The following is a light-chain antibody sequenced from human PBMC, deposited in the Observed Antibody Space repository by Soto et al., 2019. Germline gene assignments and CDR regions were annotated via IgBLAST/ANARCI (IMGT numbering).Light chain of an antibody. CDR2: GAS. J-gene: IGKJ2*01. V-gene: IGKV3-11*01. CDR3: QHRTNWEYT. Sequence: DIVLTQSPATLSLSPGERATLSCRASQSVSSSLAWYQQKPGQAPRLLIYGASKRAPGIPVRFSASGSGTDFTLTISSLEPEDFAVYSCQHRTNWEYTFGQGTKLEIK. CDR1: QSVSSS.